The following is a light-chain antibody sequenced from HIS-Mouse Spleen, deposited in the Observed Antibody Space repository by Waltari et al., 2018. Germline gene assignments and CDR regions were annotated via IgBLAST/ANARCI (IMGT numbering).Light chain of an antibody. J-gene: IGLJ2*01. V-gene: IGLV2-8*01. CDR3: SSYAGSNNLV. Sequence: QSALTQPPSASGSPGQSVTISCTGTRSDVGGYHYVSWYQQHPGKPPKLMIYEVSKRPSGVPDRFSGSKSGNTASLTVSGLQAEDEADYYCSSYAGSNNLVFGGGTKLTVL. CDR1: RSDVGGYHY. CDR2: EVS.